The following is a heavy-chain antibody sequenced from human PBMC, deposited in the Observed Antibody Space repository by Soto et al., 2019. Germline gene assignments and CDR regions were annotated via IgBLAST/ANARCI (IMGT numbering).Heavy chain of an antibody. CDR1: GFTFSSYA. CDR2: ISGSGGST. J-gene: IGHJ3*02. CDR3: ANALILEWYLGADAFDI. D-gene: IGHD3-3*01. Sequence: GGSLRLSCAASGFTFSSYAMSWVRQAPGKGLEWVSAISGSGGSTYYADSVKGRFTISRDNSKNTLYLQMNSLRAEDTAVYYCANALILEWYLGADAFDIWGQGTMVTVSS. V-gene: IGHV3-23*01.